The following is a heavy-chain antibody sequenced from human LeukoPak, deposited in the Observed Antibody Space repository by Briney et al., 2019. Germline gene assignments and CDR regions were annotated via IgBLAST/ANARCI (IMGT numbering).Heavy chain of an antibody. Sequence: SETLSLTCAVYGGSFSGYYWSWIRQPPGKGLEWIGEINHSGSTNYNPSLKSRVTISVDTSKNQFSLQLDSVTPEDTAVYYCCHSLSGRTGAFDIWGRGTVVTVSS. V-gene: IGHV4-34*01. D-gene: IGHD2-21*01. CDR1: GGSFSGYY. CDR3: CHSLSGRTGAFDI. J-gene: IGHJ3*02. CDR2: INHSGST.